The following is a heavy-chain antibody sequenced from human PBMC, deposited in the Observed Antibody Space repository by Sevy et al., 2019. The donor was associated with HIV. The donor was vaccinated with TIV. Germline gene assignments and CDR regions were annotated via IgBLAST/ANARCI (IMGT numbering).Heavy chain of an antibody. Sequence: GGSLRLSCAASGFTFSSFGMHWVRQAPGKGLEWVAIISHDGSNKIYADSVKGRFTISGDNSKNTLYLQMDTLRADDRAGYYCAKQGGYCSNGECYRAFDYWGQGTLVTVSS. D-gene: IGHD2-8*01. CDR3: AKQGGYCSNGECYRAFDY. CDR1: GFTFSSFG. J-gene: IGHJ4*02. V-gene: IGHV3-30*18. CDR2: ISHDGSNK.